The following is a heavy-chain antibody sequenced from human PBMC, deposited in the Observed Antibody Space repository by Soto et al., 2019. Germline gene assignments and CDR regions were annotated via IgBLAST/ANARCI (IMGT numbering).Heavy chain of an antibody. D-gene: IGHD3-3*01. Sequence: ASVKVSCKASGYTFTSYYMHWVRQAPGQGLEWMGRINASDGSTSYAQKFQGRVTMTTDTSTSTAYMELRSLRSDDTAVYYCASPSLYDFWSGYLNWGQGTLVTVSS. CDR3: ASPSLYDFWSGYLN. V-gene: IGHV1-46*01. CDR1: GYTFTSYY. CDR2: INASDGST. J-gene: IGHJ4*02.